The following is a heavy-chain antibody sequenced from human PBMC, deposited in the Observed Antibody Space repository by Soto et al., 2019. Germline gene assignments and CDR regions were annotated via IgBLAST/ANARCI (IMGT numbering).Heavy chain of an antibody. V-gene: IGHV3-23*01. Sequence: EVQLLESGGGLVQPGGSLRLSCAASGFTFSSYAMSWVRQAPGKGLEWVSAISGSGGSTYYADSVKGRFTISRDNSKNTLYLQINSLRAEDTAVYYCASIYSSGWYPIDYWGQGTLVTVSS. CDR1: GFTFSSYA. J-gene: IGHJ4*02. D-gene: IGHD6-19*01. CDR2: ISGSGGST. CDR3: ASIYSSGWYPIDY.